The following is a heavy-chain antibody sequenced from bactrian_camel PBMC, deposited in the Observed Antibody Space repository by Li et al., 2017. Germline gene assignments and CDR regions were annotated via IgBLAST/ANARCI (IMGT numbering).Heavy chain of an antibody. D-gene: IGHD3*01. J-gene: IGHJ4*01. CDR3: AASGGQLGRWCYEFPVNWVSWLYN. CDR2: VDHRGNA. Sequence: HVQLVESGGGSVQPGGSLRLHCATSGNIGRMYCLAWFRQAPGNEPEAVATVDHRGNADYAEFVKDRFTISQDGAKNTLYLHMNNLKPEDTAMYHCAASGGQLGRWCYEFPVNWVSWLYNWGQGTQVTVS. CDR1: GNIGRMYC. V-gene: IGHV3S53*01.